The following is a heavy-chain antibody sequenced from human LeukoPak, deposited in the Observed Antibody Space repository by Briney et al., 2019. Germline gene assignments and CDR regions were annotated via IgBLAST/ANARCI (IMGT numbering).Heavy chain of an antibody. V-gene: IGHV1-24*01. Sequence: SVKVSCKVSGYTLTELSMHWVRQAPGKGLEWMGGFDPEDGETIYAQKFQGRVTMTEDTSTDTAYMELSSLRSEDTAVYYCATDLAGRRRPYDAFDIWGQGTMVTVSS. J-gene: IGHJ3*02. D-gene: IGHD1-1*01. CDR3: ATDLAGRRRPYDAFDI. CDR1: GYTLTELS. CDR2: FDPEDGET.